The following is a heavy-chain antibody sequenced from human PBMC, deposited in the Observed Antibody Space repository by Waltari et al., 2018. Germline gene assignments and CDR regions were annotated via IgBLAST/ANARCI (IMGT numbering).Heavy chain of an antibody. CDR2: IYYRGGT. J-gene: IGHJ5*02. V-gene: IGHV4-39*07. D-gene: IGHD1-26*01. Sequence: QLQLQESGPGLVKPSETLSLTCTVSGGSISSSSYYWGWIRQPPGKGLEWIGMIYYRGGTYDNPSLKSRVTISVDTSKNQFSLKLSSVTAADTAVYYCARVVGAPNWFDPWGQGTLVTVSS. CDR3: ARVVGAPNWFDP. CDR1: GGSISSSSYY.